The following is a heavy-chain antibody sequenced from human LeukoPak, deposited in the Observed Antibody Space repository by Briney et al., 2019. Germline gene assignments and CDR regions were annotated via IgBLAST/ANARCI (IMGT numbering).Heavy chain of an antibody. J-gene: IGHJ4*02. CDR1: GFSFSNYA. D-gene: IGHD3-22*01. CDR2: ISDSGSTA. V-gene: IGHV3-23*01. CDR3: ARPFDDSSGYYFGY. Sequence: GGSLRLSCGASGFSFSNYAMSWVRQAPGKGLEWVSGISDSGSTAFYADSVKGRFTISRDNSKNTLYLQMNSLRAEDTAVYYCARPFDDSSGYYFGYWGQGTLVTVSS.